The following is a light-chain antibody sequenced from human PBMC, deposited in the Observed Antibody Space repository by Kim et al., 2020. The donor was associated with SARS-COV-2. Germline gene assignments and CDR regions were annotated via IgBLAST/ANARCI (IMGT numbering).Light chain of an antibody. CDR1: QSVSSNY. CDR3: QQYGTSPP. CDR2: DAS. Sequence: EIVLTQSPGTLSLSPGERATLSCRASQSVSSNYLAWYQQKPGQAPRLLIYDASSRASGIPDRFSGSGSGTDFTLTLSGLEPEDFAVYYCQQYGTSPPLGGGPKV. J-gene: IGKJ4*01. V-gene: IGKV3-20*01.